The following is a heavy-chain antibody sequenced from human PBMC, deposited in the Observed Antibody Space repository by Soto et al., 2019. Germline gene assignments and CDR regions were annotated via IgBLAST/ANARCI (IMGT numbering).Heavy chain of an antibody. V-gene: IGHV4-4*02. Sequence: QVQLQESGPGLVKPSGTLSLTCAVSGGSISSSNWWSWVRQPPGKGLEWIGEIYHSGSTNYNPSLTSRVTIAVDKSKNQFALKLSSVTAADTAVYYGARLGITGTTADYWGQGTLVTVSS. CDR1: GGSISSSNW. D-gene: IGHD1-20*01. J-gene: IGHJ4*02. CDR2: IYHSGST. CDR3: ARLGITGTTADY.